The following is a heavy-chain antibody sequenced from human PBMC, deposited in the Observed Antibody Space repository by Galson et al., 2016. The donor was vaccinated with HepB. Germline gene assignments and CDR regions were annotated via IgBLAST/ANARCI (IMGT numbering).Heavy chain of an antibody. V-gene: IGHV3-30*04. Sequence: SLRLSCAASGFAFNKYALHWVRQAPGKGLEWLTFISYGGNNKQYADSVKGRFTISRDNSRNTLSLQMNSLRVEDTAVYYCARGPDDYDDLSGTYRYTMFDYWGQGTLVTVSS. J-gene: IGHJ4*02. CDR1: GFAFNKYA. CDR3: ARGPDDYDDLSGTYRYTMFDY. D-gene: IGHD3-16*02. CDR2: ISYGGNNK.